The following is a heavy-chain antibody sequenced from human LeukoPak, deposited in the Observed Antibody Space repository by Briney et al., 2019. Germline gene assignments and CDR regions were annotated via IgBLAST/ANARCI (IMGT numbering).Heavy chain of an antibody. CDR3: ARGTYGEYGGPAY. CDR1: GFTFSSYE. V-gene: IGHV3-48*03. Sequence: PGGSLRLSCAASGFTFSSYEMNWVRQAPGKGLEWVSYISSSGSTIYYADSVKGRFTISRDNAKNSLYLQMNSLRAEYTAVYYCARGTYGEYGGPAYWGQGTLVTVSS. J-gene: IGHJ4*02. CDR2: ISSSGSTI. D-gene: IGHD4-17*01.